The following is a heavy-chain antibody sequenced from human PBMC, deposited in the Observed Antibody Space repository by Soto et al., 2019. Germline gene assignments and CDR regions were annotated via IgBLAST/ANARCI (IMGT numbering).Heavy chain of an antibody. Sequence: EVQLLESGGGLVLPGGSLRLSCAGSGFTPTTTPLSWVRQPPGKGLEWVTTISGTVSRTYYVDSVKGRFFISRDNSKNTVTLQMNNLTVDDTAVYYCATSFRYFDNWGQGTRVTVSS. D-gene: IGHD3-9*01. J-gene: IGHJ4*02. CDR2: ISGTVSRT. CDR1: GFTPTTTP. V-gene: IGHV3-23*01. CDR3: ATSFRYFDN.